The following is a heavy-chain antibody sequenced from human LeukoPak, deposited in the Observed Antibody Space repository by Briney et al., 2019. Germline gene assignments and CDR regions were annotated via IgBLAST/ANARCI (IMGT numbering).Heavy chain of an antibody. Sequence: PSETLSLTCAVYGGSFSGYYWSWIRQPPGKGLEWIGEINHSGSTNYNPSLKSRVTISVDTSKNQFSLKLSSVTAADTAVYYCARRGYYYGSGSFWGQGTLVTVSS. J-gene: IGHJ4*02. CDR3: ARRGYYYGSGSF. D-gene: IGHD3-10*01. CDR1: GGSFSGYY. CDR2: INHSGST. V-gene: IGHV4-34*01.